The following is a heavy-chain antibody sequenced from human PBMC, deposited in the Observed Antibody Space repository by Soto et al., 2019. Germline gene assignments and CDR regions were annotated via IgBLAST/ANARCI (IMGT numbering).Heavy chain of an antibody. D-gene: IGHD2-2*02. CDR3: AVGYCSSTRCYTTYDYYYGMDF. V-gene: IGHV1-8*01. CDR2: MNPNSGNT. J-gene: IGHJ6*02. Sequence: QVQLVQSGAEVKKPGASVKVSCQASGYTFTSYDINWVRQATGQGLEWMGWMNPNSGNTGYAQKFQGRVTMTKHTYISTAYMELSSLSSEDTAVYYCAVGYCSSTRCYTTYDYYYGMDFWGQGTTVTVSS. CDR1: GYTFTSYD.